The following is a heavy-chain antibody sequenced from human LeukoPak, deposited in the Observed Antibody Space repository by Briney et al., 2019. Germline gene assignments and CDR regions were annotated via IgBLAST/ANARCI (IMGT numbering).Heavy chain of an antibody. J-gene: IGHJ5*02. CDR3: ARYVVGSYYNLGWNWFDP. D-gene: IGHD3-10*01. CDR1: GGSISSGGYY. CDR2: IYHSGST. Sequence: PSETLSLTCAVSGGSISSGGYYWSWIRQPPGKGLEWIGYIYHSGSTYYNPSLKSRVTISVDRSKNQFSLKLSSVTAADTAVYYCARYVVGSYYNLGWNWFDPWGQGTLVTVSS. V-gene: IGHV4-30-2*01.